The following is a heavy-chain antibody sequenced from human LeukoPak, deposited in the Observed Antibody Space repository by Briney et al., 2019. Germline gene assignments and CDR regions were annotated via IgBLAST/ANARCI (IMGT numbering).Heavy chain of an antibody. J-gene: IGHJ4*02. V-gene: IGHV3-30*02. CDR2: IRYDGSNQ. Sequence: GGSLRLSRAASGFTFSSYGMHWVRQAPGKGLEWVAFIRYDGSNQYYADSVKGRFTISRDNSKNTLYLQMNRLRAEDTAVYYCAKGGGAAATHLLDYWGQGTLVTVSS. CDR3: AKGGGAAATHLLDY. CDR1: GFTFSSYG. D-gene: IGHD6-13*01.